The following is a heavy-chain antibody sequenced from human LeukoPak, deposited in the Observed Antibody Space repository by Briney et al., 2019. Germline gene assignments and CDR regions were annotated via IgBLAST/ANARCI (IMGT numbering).Heavy chain of an antibody. D-gene: IGHD6-13*01. CDR2: ISSSGSTI. J-gene: IGHJ6*02. Sequence: GGSLRLSCADSGFTFSDYYMSWIRQAPGKGLEWVSYISSSGSTIYYADSVKGRFTISRDNAKNSLYLQMNSLRAEDTAVYYCARYSSSWYYYYGMDVWGQGTTVTVSS. CDR1: GFTFSDYY. V-gene: IGHV3-11*01. CDR3: ARYSSSWYYYYGMDV.